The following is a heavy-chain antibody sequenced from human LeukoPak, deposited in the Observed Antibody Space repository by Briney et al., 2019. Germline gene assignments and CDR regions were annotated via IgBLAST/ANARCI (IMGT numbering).Heavy chain of an antibody. D-gene: IGHD2/OR15-2a*01. CDR2: ISGSGNGGSI. J-gene: IGHJ4*02. Sequence: PAGGSLRLSCSASGFVFSIYTMYWVRQAPGKGPEYVSTISGSGNGGSIYYADSVKGRFTISRDDSKSIVYLQMNGLRSEDTAVYYYVKDFGRVRGTPDSWGQGTLVTVSS. CDR3: VKDFGRVRGTPDS. CDR1: GFVFSIYT. V-gene: IGHV3-64D*06.